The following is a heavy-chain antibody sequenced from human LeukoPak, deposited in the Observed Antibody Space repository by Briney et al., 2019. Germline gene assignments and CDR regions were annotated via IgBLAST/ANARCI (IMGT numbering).Heavy chain of an antibody. D-gene: IGHD3-10*01. Sequence: ASVKVSCKASGYTFTRYGISWVRQAPGQGLEWKGWFSAYNGNTNYAQKLQGRVTMTTDTSTSTAYMELRSLRSDDTAVYYCARDWGGSGSYYFDYWGQGTLVTVSS. CDR3: ARDWGGSGSYYFDY. CDR1: GYTFTRYG. CDR2: FSAYNGNT. J-gene: IGHJ4*02. V-gene: IGHV1-18*01.